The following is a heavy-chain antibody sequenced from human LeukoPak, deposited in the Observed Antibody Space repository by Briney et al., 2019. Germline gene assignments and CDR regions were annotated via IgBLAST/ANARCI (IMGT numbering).Heavy chain of an antibody. J-gene: IGHJ4*02. Sequence: GGSLRLSCVASGFTFSSTWMNWVRQAPGKGLEFVANIKQDGSEKYYVDSVRARFTISRDNTKNSLYLQMNSLRAEDTAMYYCASLDYWGQGTLVTVSS. CDR1: GFTFSSTW. V-gene: IGHV3-7*01. CDR3: ASLDY. CDR2: IKQDGSEK.